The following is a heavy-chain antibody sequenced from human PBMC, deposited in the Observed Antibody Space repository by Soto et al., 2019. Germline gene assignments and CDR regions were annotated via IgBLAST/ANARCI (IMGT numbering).Heavy chain of an antibody. Sequence: ASVKVSCKASGYTFTSYAMHWVRQAPGQRLEWMGWINAGNGNTKYSQKFQGRVTISADKSISTAYLQWSSLKASDTAMYYCARLDLDIAAAGKGDDYWGQGTLVTVSS. CDR1: GYTFTSYA. CDR3: ARLDLDIAAAGKGDDY. J-gene: IGHJ4*02. CDR2: INAGNGNT. V-gene: IGHV1-3*01. D-gene: IGHD6-13*01.